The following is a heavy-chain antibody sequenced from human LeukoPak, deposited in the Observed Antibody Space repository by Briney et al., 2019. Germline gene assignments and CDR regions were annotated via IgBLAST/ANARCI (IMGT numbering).Heavy chain of an antibody. CDR1: GFTFSSYS. Sequence: GGSLRLSCAASGFTFSSYSMNWVRQAPGRGLEWVSSISSSSSYIYYADSVKGRFTISRDNAKNSLYLQMNSLRAEDTAVYYCARIAVAASSGSYFDYWGQGTLVTVSS. CDR3: ARIAVAASSGSYFDY. CDR2: ISSSSSYI. J-gene: IGHJ4*02. V-gene: IGHV3-21*01. D-gene: IGHD6-19*01.